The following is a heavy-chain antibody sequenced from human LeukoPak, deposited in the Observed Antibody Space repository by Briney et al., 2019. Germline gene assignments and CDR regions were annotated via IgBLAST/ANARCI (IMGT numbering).Heavy chain of an antibody. V-gene: IGHV3-15*01. Sequence: PGGSLRLSCAASGFTFSNAWMSWVRQAPGKGLEWVGRIKSKTDGGTTDYAAPVKGRFTKSRDDSKNTLYLQMNSLKTEDTAVYYCTTGVVAKTDRRRFDPWGQGTLVTVSS. D-gene: IGHD1-1*01. CDR3: TTGVVAKTDRRRFDP. J-gene: IGHJ5*02. CDR2: IKSKTDGGTT. CDR1: GFTFSNAW.